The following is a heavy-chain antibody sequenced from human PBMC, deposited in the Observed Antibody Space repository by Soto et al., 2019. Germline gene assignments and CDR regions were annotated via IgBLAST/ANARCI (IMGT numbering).Heavy chain of an antibody. V-gene: IGHV4-34*01. CDR2: INHSGST. Sequence: QVQLQQWGAGLLKPSETLSLTCAVYGGSFSGYYWSWIRQPPGKGLEWIGEINHSGSTNYNQSLKSRVTISVDTSKNQFSLKLSSVTAAETAVYYCARGVQGRVFVYSRSWGNWFDPWGQGTLVTVSS. D-gene: IGHD6-13*01. CDR3: ARGVQGRVFVYSRSWGNWFDP. CDR1: GGSFSGYY. J-gene: IGHJ5*02.